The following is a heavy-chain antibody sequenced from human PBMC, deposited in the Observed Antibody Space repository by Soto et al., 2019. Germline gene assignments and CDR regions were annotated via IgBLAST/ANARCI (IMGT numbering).Heavy chain of an antibody. J-gene: IGHJ3*02. Sequence: SVEVSCKASGGTFSSYAISWVRQAPGQGLEWMGGIIPIFGTANYAQKFQGRVTITADESTSTAYMELSSLRSEDTAVYYCAFTYYYDSSGPSGAFDTWGQGTMVTVSS. CDR3: AFTYYYDSSGPSGAFDT. V-gene: IGHV1-69*13. CDR1: GGTFSSYA. CDR2: IIPIFGTA. D-gene: IGHD3-22*01.